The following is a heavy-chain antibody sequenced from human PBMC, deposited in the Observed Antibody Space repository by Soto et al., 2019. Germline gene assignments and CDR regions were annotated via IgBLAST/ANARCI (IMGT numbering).Heavy chain of an antibody. V-gene: IGHV3-23*01. J-gene: IGHJ4*02. CDR1: GFTFSSLA. Sequence: PGRSLRLSCAASGFTFSSLAMSWVRQAPGKGLEWVSAISGSGGSTYYADSVKGRFTISRDNSKNTLYLQMNSLRAEDTAVYYCAKASKKARYGSGSYYKWFFDYWGQGTLVTVSS. D-gene: IGHD3-10*01. CDR2: ISGSGGST. CDR3: AKASKKARYGSGSYYKWFFDY.